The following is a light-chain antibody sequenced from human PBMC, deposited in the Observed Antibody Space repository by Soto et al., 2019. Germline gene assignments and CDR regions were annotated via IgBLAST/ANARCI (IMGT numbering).Light chain of an antibody. CDR3: QVWDSSTAV. J-gene: IGLJ3*02. CDR2: RDN. CDR1: NIASKN. Sequence: SYELTQPLSVSVALGQTARITCGGNNIASKNVHWYQQKPGQAPVLVIYRDNNRPSGIPERFSGSNSWNTATLTISRAQAGDEADYYCQVWDSSTAVFGGGTKLTVL. V-gene: IGLV3-9*01.